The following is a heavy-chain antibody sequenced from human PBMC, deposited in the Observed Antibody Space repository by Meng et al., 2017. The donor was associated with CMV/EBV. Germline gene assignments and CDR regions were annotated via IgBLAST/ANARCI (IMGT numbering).Heavy chain of an antibody. CDR3: ARGLTTVNTYYFDY. CDR2: INHSGST. D-gene: IGHD4-17*01. V-gene: IGHV4-34*01. J-gene: IGHJ4*02. CDR1: GGSFSGYY. Sequence: SQTLSLTCAVYGGSFSGYYWSWIRQPPGKGPEWIGEINHSGSTNYNPSLKSRVTISVDTSKNQFSLKLSSVTAADTAVYYCARGLTTVNTYYFDYWVQGTLVTVSS.